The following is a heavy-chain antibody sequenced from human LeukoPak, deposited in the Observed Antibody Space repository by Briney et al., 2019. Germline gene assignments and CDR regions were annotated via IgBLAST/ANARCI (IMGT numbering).Heavy chain of an antibody. CDR3: ARDEDRIAAAGTAYFDL. V-gene: IGHV1-18*01. Sequence: ASVKVSCKASGYTFTSYGISWVRQAPGQGLEWMGWISAYNGNTNYAQKLQGRVTMTTDTYTSTAYMELRSLRSDDTAVYYCARDEDRIAAAGTAYFDLWGRGTLVTVSS. CDR2: ISAYNGNT. CDR1: GYTFTSYG. J-gene: IGHJ2*01. D-gene: IGHD6-13*01.